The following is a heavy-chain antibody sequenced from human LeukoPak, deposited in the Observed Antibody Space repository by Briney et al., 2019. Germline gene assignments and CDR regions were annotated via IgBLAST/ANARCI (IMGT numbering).Heavy chain of an antibody. Sequence: PGGSLRLSCAASGFTFRNDAMSWVRQAPGKGLEWVSAISGSGGTTYYADSVKGRFTISRDNSKSTLYLQMNSLRAEDTAVYYCAKDQYYYGSGIPAGYYYYYGMDVWGQGTTVTVSS. D-gene: IGHD3-10*01. J-gene: IGHJ6*02. CDR3: AKDQYYYGSGIPAGYYYYYGMDV. CDR1: GFTFRNDA. CDR2: ISGSGGTT. V-gene: IGHV3-23*01.